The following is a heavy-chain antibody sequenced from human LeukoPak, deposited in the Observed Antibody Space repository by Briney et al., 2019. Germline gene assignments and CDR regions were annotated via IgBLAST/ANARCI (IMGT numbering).Heavy chain of an antibody. J-gene: IGHJ4*02. V-gene: IGHV3-33*01. CDR1: GFTFSSYG. Sequence: PGGSLRHSCAASGFTFSSYGMHWVRQAPGKGLEWVAVIWYDGSNKYYADSVKGRFTISRDNSKNTLYLQMNSLRAEDTAVYYCARDHSSGWYSYYFEDWGPVTLVTVSS. CDR2: IWYDGSNK. D-gene: IGHD6-19*01. CDR3: ARDHSSGWYSYYFED.